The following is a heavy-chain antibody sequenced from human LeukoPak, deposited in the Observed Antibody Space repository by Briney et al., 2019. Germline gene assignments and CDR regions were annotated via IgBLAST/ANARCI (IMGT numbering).Heavy chain of an antibody. V-gene: IGHV3-30-3*02. D-gene: IGHD4-17*01. CDR2: ISYDGSNK. J-gene: IGHJ4*02. CDR3: AKDPSDYGGDY. Sequence: GGSLRLSCAASGFTFSGYPIHWVRQAPGKGLEWVAVISYDGSNKYYADSVKGRFTISRDNSKNTLYLQMNSLRAEDTAVYYCAKDPSDYGGDYWGQGTLVTVSS. CDR1: GFTFSGYP.